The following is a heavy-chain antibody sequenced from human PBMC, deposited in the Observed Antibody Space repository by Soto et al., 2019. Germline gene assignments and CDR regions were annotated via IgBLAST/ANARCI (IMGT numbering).Heavy chain of an antibody. J-gene: IGHJ4*02. Sequence: AGGSLRLSCAASGFTFRSDAMNWVRQAPGKGPEWVSGISGSGDSTYHANSVKGRFTISRDNSKNTLYLQVNSLRAGDTSVYYCARDGGEGFHYRGQGTLVTVS. V-gene: IGHV3-23*01. CDR1: GFTFRSDA. CDR2: ISGSGDST. CDR3: ARDGGEGFHY. D-gene: IGHD3-16*01.